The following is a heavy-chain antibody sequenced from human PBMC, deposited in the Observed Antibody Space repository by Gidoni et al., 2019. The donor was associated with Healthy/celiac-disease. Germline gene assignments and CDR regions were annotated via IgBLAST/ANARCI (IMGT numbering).Heavy chain of an antibody. D-gene: IGHD6-6*01. CDR2: INHSGST. Sequence: QVQLQQWGAGLLKPSETLSLTSAVYGGSFSGYYWSWIRQPPGKGLEWIGEINHSGSTNYNPSLKSRVTISVDTSKNQFSLKLSSVTAADTAVYYCARVRSSSSYYYYYYMDVWGKGTTVTVSS. CDR1: GGSFSGYY. J-gene: IGHJ6*03. V-gene: IGHV4-34*01. CDR3: ARVRSSSSYYYYYYMDV.